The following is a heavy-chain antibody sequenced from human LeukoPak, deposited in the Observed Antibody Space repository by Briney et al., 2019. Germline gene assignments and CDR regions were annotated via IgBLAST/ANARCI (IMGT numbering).Heavy chain of an antibody. CDR3: ARHGGLLIAVADGYFDL. D-gene: IGHD6-19*01. CDR1: GGSISSSSYY. J-gene: IGHJ2*01. V-gene: IGHV4-39*01. Sequence: SETLSLTCTVSGGSISSSSYYCGWIRQPPGKGLEWIGSIYYSGSTYYNPSLKSRVTISVDTSKNQFSLKLSSVTAADTAVYYCARHGGLLIAVADGYFDLWGRGTLVTVSS. CDR2: IYYSGST.